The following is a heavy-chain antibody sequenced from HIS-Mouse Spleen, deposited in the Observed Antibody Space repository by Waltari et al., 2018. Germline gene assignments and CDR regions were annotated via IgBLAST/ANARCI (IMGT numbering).Heavy chain of an antibody. CDR3: AGYNWNYGTDY. CDR1: GGSFSGYY. CDR2: INHSGRT. Sequence: QVQLQQWGAGLLKPSETLSLTCAVYGGSFSGYYWSWIRQPPGKGLAWIGEINHSGRTTYNPSLKRRVTIAVDTSKNQFTLKLSSVTAADTAVYYCAGYNWNYGTDYWGQGTLVTVSA. V-gene: IGHV4-34*01. D-gene: IGHD1-7*01. J-gene: IGHJ4*02.